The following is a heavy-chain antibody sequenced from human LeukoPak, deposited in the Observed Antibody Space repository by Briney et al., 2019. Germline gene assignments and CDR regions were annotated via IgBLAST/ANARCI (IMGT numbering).Heavy chain of an antibody. D-gene: IGHD2-2*01. Sequence: GGSLRLSCAASGFTFTSYSLSWVRQAPGRGLEWVSSISSSSSYIYYADSVKGRFTISRDNAKNSLYLQVNSLRAEDTAIYYCVRPDIVTVPLGCWGQGTLVTVSS. CDR2: ISSSSSYI. CDR1: GFTFTSYS. J-gene: IGHJ4*02. CDR3: VRPDIVTVPLGC. V-gene: IGHV3-21*01.